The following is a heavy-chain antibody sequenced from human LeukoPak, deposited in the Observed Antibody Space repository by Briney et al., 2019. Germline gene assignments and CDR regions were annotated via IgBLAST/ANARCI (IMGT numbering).Heavy chain of an antibody. J-gene: IGHJ4*02. CDR2: IRFDGRDK. D-gene: IGHD2-2*01. Sequence: GGSLRLSCAASGFTFSSYAMSWVRQTPGKGLEWVAFIRFDGRDKYYTDSVKGRFTISRDNSKSTLDLQMNSLRVEDTAVYYCAKDRYSTSSTFTVNPFDYWGQGTLVTVSS. CDR3: AKDRYSTSSTFTVNPFDY. V-gene: IGHV3-30*02. CDR1: GFTFSSYA.